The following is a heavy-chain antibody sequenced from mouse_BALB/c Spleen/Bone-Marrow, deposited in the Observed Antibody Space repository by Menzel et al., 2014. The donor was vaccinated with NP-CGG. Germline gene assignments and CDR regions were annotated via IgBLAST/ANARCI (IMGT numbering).Heavy chain of an antibody. Sequence: EVKLQESGGGLVQPGGSLKLSCVASGFTFSSYGMSWVRQTPDKRLELVATINNNGGSTYYPDSVKGQFTISRDNAKNTLYRQMSSLKSEGTALYDCARVYGWYFDVWGAGTTVTVSS. CDR1: GFTFSSYG. CDR3: ARVYGWYFDV. CDR2: INNNGGST. V-gene: IGHV5-6-3*01. D-gene: IGHD1-1*01. J-gene: IGHJ1*01.